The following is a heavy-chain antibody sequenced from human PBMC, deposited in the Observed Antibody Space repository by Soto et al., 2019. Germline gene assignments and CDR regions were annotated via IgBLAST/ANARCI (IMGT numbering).Heavy chain of an antibody. D-gene: IGHD6-13*01. CDR1: GGSISSSSYY. V-gene: IGHV4-39*01. Sequence: PSESLSLTCTVSGGSISSSSYYWGWIRQPPGKGLEWIGSIYYSGSTYYNLSLKSRVTISVDTSKNQFSLKLSSVTAADTAVYYCARHQLVSGAFDIWGQGTMVTVSS. J-gene: IGHJ3*02. CDR3: ARHQLVSGAFDI. CDR2: IYYSGST.